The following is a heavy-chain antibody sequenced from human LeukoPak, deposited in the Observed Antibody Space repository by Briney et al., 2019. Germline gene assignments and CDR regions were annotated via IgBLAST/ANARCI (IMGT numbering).Heavy chain of an antibody. J-gene: IGHJ5*02. V-gene: IGHV1-8*01. CDR1: GYTFTSYD. CDR3: ARHLVWRSYYNRDWFDP. D-gene: IGHD3-10*01. CDR2: MNPNSGNT. Sequence: GASVKVSCKASGYTFTSYDINWVRQATGQGLEWMGWMNPNSGNTGYAQKFQGRVTMTRNTSISTAYMELSSLRSEDTAVYYCARHLVWRSYYNRDWFDPWGQGTLVTVSS.